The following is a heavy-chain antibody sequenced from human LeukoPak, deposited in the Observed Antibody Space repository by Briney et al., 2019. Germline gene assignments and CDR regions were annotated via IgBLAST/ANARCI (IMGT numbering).Heavy chain of an antibody. CDR2: INHSGST. CDR3: ARGANYYDSSGYSATFDY. V-gene: IGHV4-34*01. D-gene: IGHD3-22*01. CDR1: GGSFSGYY. J-gene: IGHJ4*02. Sequence: SETLSLTCAVYGGSFSGYYWSWIRQSPGKGLEWIGEINHSGSTNYNPSLKSRVTISLDTSKNQFSLKLSPVIAADTAVYYCARGANYYDSSGYSATFDYWGQGTLVTVSS.